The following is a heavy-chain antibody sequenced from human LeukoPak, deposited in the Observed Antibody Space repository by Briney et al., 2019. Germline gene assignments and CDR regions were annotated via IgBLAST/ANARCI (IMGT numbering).Heavy chain of an antibody. CDR1: GFTFSSYS. V-gene: IGHV3-21*01. J-gene: IGHJ4*02. D-gene: IGHD6-13*01. CDR3: ARDLSWYYFDY. Sequence: PGGSLRLSCAASGFTFSSYSMNWVRQAPGKGLEWVSSISSSSSYIYFADSVKGRFTISRDNAKNSLYLQMNSLRAEDTAVYHCARDLSWYYFDYWGQGTLVTVSS. CDR2: ISSSSSYI.